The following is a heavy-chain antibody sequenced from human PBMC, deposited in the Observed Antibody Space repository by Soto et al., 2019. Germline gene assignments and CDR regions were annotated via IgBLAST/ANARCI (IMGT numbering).Heavy chain of an antibody. Sequence: QVQLVESGGGVVQPGRSLRLSCAASGFTFSSYGMHWVRQAPGKGLEWVAVIWYDGSNKNYADSVKGRFTISRDNSKSTLDLQMNSLGAEDTAVYYCARVVVVSASPGGYGMDVWGQGATVTVSS. CDR1: GFTFSSYG. J-gene: IGHJ6*02. D-gene: IGHD2-15*01. V-gene: IGHV3-33*01. CDR3: ARVVVVSASPGGYGMDV. CDR2: IWYDGSNK.